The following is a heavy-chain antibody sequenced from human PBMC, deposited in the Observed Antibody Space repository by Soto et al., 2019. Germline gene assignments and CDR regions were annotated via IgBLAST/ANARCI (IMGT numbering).Heavy chain of an antibody. Sequence: EVQLVESGGGLVQPGGSLTLSCVASGFTFTTYCMHWVRQAPGKGLEYLSAISNDAVHTYYANSVKDRFTISRDNSKDTLYRHMGSLRPEDVAVYDCARVHLPWDYHSYGMDVCGQGTTVTVSS. CDR1: GFTFTTYC. D-gene: IGHD7-27*01. J-gene: IGHJ6*02. V-gene: IGHV3-64*01. CDR2: ISNDAVHT. CDR3: ARVHLPWDYHSYGMDV.